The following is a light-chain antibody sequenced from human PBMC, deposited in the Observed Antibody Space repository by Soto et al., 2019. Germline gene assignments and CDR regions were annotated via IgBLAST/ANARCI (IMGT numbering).Light chain of an antibody. J-gene: IGKJ4*01. V-gene: IGKV3-15*01. CDR1: QSVSSN. CDR2: DAS. Sequence: EIVMTQSPATLSVSPGERVTLSCRASQSVSSNLAWYQQKRGQAPRLLIYDASTRATGIPARFSGSGFGTEFTLTISSLQSEDFAVYYCQQYHKWPPFTFGGGTKVDIK. CDR3: QQYHKWPPFT.